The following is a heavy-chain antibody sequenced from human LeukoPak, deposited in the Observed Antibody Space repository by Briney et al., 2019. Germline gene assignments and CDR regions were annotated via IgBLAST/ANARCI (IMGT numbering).Heavy chain of an antibody. CDR1: GFTFSSYG. CDR3: AKARYSSGWYNWFDP. V-gene: IGHV3-30*18. D-gene: IGHD6-19*01. CDR2: ISYDGSNK. J-gene: IGHJ5*02. Sequence: TGGSLRLSCAASGFTFSSYGMHWVRQAPGKGLEWVAVISYDGSNKYYADSVKGRFTISRDNSKNTLYLQMNSLRAEDTAVYYCAKARYSSGWYNWFDPWAREPWSPSPQ.